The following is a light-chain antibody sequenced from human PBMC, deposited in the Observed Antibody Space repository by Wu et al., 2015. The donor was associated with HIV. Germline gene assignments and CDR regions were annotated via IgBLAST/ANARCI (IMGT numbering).Light chain of an antibody. CDR2: DAS. J-gene: IGKJ2*01. V-gene: IGKV1-13*02. CDR3: QQFNSYPHT. CDR1: QGISSS. Sequence: QLTQSPSSLSASVGDRVTLTCRASQGISSSLAWYQHTAGKGPKLLIYDASNLGSGVPSRFIGSGFGTDFTLTIDSLQPEDFATYYCQQFNSYPHTFGQGTK.